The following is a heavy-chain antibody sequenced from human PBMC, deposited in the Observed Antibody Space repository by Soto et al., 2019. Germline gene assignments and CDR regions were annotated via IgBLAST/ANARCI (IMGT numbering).Heavy chain of an antibody. D-gene: IGHD3-10*01. Sequence: SETLSLTCTVSGGPISSGDYYWSWIRQPPGKGLEWIGYIYYSGSTYYNPSLKSRVTISVDTSKNQFSLKLSSVTAADTAVYYCATIKLGSNRLDYWGQGTLVTVSS. CDR2: IYYSGST. V-gene: IGHV4-30-4*01. CDR1: GGPISSGDYY. CDR3: ATIKLGSNRLDY. J-gene: IGHJ4*02.